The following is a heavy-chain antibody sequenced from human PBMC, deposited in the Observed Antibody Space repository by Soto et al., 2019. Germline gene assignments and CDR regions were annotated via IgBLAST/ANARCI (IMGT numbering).Heavy chain of an antibody. CDR3: ARERPDGSRLDP. Sequence: QVQLQESGPGLVKPSQTLSLTCTVSGGSISSGDYYWSWIRQPPGTGLEWIGDIYYSGSTYYNPSLKSRVTTSVDTSKNQFSLKLSSVTAADTAVYYCARERPDGSRLDPWGQGTLVTVSS. V-gene: IGHV4-30-4*01. J-gene: IGHJ5*02. CDR2: IYYSGST. CDR1: GGSISSGDYY. D-gene: IGHD6-13*01.